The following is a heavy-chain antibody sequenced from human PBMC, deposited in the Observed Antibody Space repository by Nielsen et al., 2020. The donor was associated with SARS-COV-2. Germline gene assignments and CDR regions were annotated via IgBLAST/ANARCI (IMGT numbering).Heavy chain of an antibody. CDR2: IGTAGDT. J-gene: IGHJ4*02. D-gene: IGHD6-13*01. CDR1: GFTFSSYD. V-gene: IGHV3-13*04. Sequence: SCAASGFTFSSYDMHWVRQATGKGLEWVSAIGTAGDTYYPGSVKGRFTISRENAKNSLYLQMNSLRAEDTAVYYCARDQLAAAGEYYFDYWGQGTLVTVSS. CDR3: ARDQLAAAGEYYFDY.